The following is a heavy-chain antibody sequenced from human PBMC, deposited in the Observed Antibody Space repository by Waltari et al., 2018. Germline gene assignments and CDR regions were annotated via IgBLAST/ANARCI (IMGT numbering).Heavy chain of an antibody. CDR3: AREIVVVTAGWVDP. V-gene: IGHV3-74*01. Sequence: EVQLVESGGGLVQPGGSLRLSCAASGFTFSSYWMHWVRQAPGKGLGGGSRINSDGSSTSYADSGKGRFTSSRDNAKNTLYLQMNSLRAEDTAVYYWAREIVVVTAGWVDPWGQGTLVTVSS. J-gene: IGHJ5*02. CDR2: INSDGSST. CDR1: GFTFSSYW. D-gene: IGHD2-21*02.